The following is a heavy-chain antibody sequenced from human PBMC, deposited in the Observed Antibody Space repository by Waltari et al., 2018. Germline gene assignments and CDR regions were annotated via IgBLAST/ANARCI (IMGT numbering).Heavy chain of an antibody. D-gene: IGHD3-22*01. J-gene: IGHJ4*02. CDR1: GFTFSSYS. Sequence: EVQLVESGGGLVKPGGSLRLSCAASGFTFSSYSMNWVRQAPGKGLEWVSSISSSSSYIYYADSVKGRFTISRDNAKNSLYLQMNSLRAEDTAVYYCARDGALGTTMIESTTDYWGQGTLVTVSS. V-gene: IGHV3-21*01. CDR2: ISSSSSYI. CDR3: ARDGALGTTMIESTTDY.